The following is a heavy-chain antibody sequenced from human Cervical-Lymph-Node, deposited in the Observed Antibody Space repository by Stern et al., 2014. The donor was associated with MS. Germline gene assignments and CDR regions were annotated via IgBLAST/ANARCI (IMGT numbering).Heavy chain of an antibody. V-gene: IGHV1-18*01. CDR2: ISGYNGDT. CDR1: GHTFSNFG. Sequence: DQLVESGGEVKKPGASVKVSCKTSGHTFSNFGFSWVRQAPGQGLEWMGWISGYNGDTDFAQKMQGRVTLTADTSSNTVYMELRSLRSDDTAVYYCARSYSWDAFDVWGQGTVVTVSS. D-gene: IGHD3-10*01. CDR3: ARSYSWDAFDV. J-gene: IGHJ3*01.